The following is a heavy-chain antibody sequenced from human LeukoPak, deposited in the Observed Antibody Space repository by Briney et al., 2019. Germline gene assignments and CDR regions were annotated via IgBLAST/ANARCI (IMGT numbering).Heavy chain of an antibody. J-gene: IGHJ4*02. D-gene: IGHD2-15*01. CDR2: INPSGGSA. CDR1: GYTFTSYY. V-gene: IGHV1-46*01. CDR3: ARSGQFDY. Sequence: ASVKVSCKASGYTFTSYYIHWVRQAPGQGLEWMGIINPSGGSATYAQKFQGRVTTTWDTSTSTVYMELSSLRSEDTAVYYCARSGQFDYWGQGTLVTVSS.